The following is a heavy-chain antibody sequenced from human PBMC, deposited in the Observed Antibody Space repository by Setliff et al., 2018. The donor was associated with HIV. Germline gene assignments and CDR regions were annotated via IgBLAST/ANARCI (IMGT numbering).Heavy chain of an antibody. J-gene: IGHJ3*02. Sequence: SETLSLTCAVSGYSISSGYYWGWVRQPPEKGLEWIGSFYHSGSTYYNPSLKSRVTISVDTSKNQFSLKLSSVTAADTAVYYCARPLIAAAGTDAFDIWGQGTMVT. V-gene: IGHV4-38-2*01. CDR1: GYSISSGYY. D-gene: IGHD6-13*01. CDR3: ARPLIAAAGTDAFDI. CDR2: FYHSGST.